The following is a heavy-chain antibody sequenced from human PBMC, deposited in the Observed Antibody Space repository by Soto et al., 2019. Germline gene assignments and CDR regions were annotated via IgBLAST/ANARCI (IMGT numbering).Heavy chain of an antibody. CDR2: ISWNSGSI. J-gene: IGHJ3*01. V-gene: IGHV3-9*01. CDR1: GFTFDDYA. Sequence: PGGSLRLSFAASGFTFDDYAMHWVRQATGKGLEWVSGISWNSGSIGYADSVKGRFTISRDNAKNSLYMEMSGLRVDDTALYFCSKGMKCMQCWSVGAYDAWGGVTMFTVSS. D-gene: IGHD2-8*01. CDR3: SKGMKCMQCWSVGAYDA.